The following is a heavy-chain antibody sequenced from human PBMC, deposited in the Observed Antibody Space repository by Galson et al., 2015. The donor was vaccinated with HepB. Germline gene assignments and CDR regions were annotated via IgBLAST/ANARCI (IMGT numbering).Heavy chain of an antibody. V-gene: IGHV6-1*01. CDR1: GDSVSSNSAA. J-gene: IGHJ5*02. D-gene: IGHD6-19*01. CDR3: ARVDYSSGWYNWFDP. CDR2: TYYRSKWYN. Sequence: CAISGDSVSSNSAAWNWIRQSPSRGLEWLGRTYYRSKWYNDYAVSVKSRITINPDTSKNQFSLQLNSVTPEDTAVYYCARVDYSSGWYNWFDPWGQGTLVTVSS.